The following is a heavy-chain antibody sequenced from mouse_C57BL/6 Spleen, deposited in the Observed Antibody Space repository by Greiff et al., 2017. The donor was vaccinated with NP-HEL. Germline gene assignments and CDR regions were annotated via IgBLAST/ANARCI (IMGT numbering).Heavy chain of an antibody. CDR2: IYPGSGST. D-gene: IGHD1-1*01. V-gene: IGHV1-55*01. Sequence: VQLQQPGAELVKPGASVKMSCKASGYTFTSYWITWVKQRPGQGLEWIGDIYPGSGSTNYNEKFKSKATLTVDTASSTAYMQLSSLTSEDAAVYYYASYYYGSSVDYWGQGTTLTVSS. CDR3: ASYYYGSSVDY. J-gene: IGHJ2*01. CDR1: GYTFTSYW.